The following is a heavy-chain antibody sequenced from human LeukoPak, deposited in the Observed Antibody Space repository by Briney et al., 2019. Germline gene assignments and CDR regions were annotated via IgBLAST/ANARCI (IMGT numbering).Heavy chain of an antibody. V-gene: IGHV4-61*02. Sequence: SETLSLTCAVSGGSINDNTYYWSWIRQPAGKGLEWIGRIYTSGSTNYNPSLKSRVSISLDTSKNQFSLKLTSVTAADTAVYYCARDSTGTAFDPWGQGTLVTVSS. CDR3: ARDSTGTAFDP. J-gene: IGHJ5*02. CDR1: GGSINDNTYY. D-gene: IGHD1-14*01. CDR2: IYTSGST.